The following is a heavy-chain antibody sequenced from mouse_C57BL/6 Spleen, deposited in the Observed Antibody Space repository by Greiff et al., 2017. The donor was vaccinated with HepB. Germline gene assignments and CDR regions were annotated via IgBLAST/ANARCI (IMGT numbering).Heavy chain of an antibody. D-gene: IGHD1-1*01. V-gene: IGHV1-61*01. CDR1: GYTFTSYW. CDR3: AREGVYYGSSYDY. CDR2: IYPSDSET. Sequence: QVQLQQPGAELVRPGSSVKLSCKASGYTFTSYWMDWVKQRPGQGLEWIGNIYPSDSETHYNQKFKDKATLTVDKSSSTAYMQLSSLTSEDSAVYYCAREGVYYGSSYDYWGQGTTLTVSS. J-gene: IGHJ2*01.